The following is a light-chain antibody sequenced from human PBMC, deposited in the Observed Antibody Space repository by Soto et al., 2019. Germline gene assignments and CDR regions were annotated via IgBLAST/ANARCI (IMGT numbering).Light chain of an antibody. Sequence: SYVLTQPPSVSGAPGKAARITCGGTNIGSKSVHCYQQKPGQAPLLVIYYDRDRPSGIPERFSGSNSGNTATLTISRVDAGDEADYYCQMWDGGSGHRVFGGGTKLTVL. CDR3: QMWDGGSGHRV. CDR1: NIGSKS. J-gene: IGLJ2*01. V-gene: IGLV3-21*04. CDR2: YDR.